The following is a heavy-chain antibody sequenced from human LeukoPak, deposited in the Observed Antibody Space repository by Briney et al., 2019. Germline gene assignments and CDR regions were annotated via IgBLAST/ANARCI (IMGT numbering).Heavy chain of an antibody. D-gene: IGHD6-19*01. J-gene: IGHJ4*02. CDR2: ISSGGGTT. CDR1: GFIFSDYA. V-gene: IGHV3-23*01. CDR3: AKDKFIGAAVPGAVNY. Sequence: PGGSLRLSCSASGFIFSDYAMSWVRQAPGKGLEWVSSISSGGGTTNYADSVKGRFTISRDNSKNTLYLQMINVRAEDTAIYSCAKDKFIGAAVPGAVNYWGQGTLVTASS.